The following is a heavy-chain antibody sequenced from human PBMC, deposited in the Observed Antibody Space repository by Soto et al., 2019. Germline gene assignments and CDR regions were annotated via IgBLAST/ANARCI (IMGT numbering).Heavy chain of an antibody. CDR2: IRGKSRNYAT. J-gene: IGHJ1*01. D-gene: IGHD3-16*01. Sequence: EVQLVESGGGLVQPGGSLQLSCAASDFTFGDSALHWIRQASGNGLEWVGRIRGKSRNYATGYAASVKGRFTITRDDSRNTAYLQMNSLKPEETAVYYCLYDLHYALDIWGQGALVTVSA. V-gene: IGHV3-73*01. CDR1: DFTFGDSA. CDR3: LYDLHYALDI.